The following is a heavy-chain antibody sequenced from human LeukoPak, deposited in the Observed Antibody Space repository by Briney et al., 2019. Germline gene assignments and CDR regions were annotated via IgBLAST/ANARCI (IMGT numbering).Heavy chain of an antibody. D-gene: IGHD2-2*01. V-gene: IGHV3-30-3*01. CDR3: ARATLGYCSSTSCYGVGSV. CDR1: GFTFSTYA. Sequence: GGSLRLSCAASGFTFSTYAMNWVRQAPGKGLEWVAVISYDGNNKYYADSVKGRFTISRDNSKNTLYLQMNSLRAEDTAVYYCARATLGYCSSTSCYGVGSVWGQGTMVTVSS. J-gene: IGHJ3*01. CDR2: ISYDGNNK.